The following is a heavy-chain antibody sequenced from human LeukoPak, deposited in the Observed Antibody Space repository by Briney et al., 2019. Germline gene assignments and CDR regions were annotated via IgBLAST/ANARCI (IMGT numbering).Heavy chain of an antibody. CDR2: INPSGGST. Sequence: GASVKVSCKASGYTFTSYYMHWVRQAPGQGLEWMGIINPSGGSTSYAQKFQGRVTMTRDMSTSTVYMELSSLRSEDTAVYYGAREGWIRFLEWLQPNWFDPWGQGTLVTVSS. V-gene: IGHV1-46*01. CDR1: GYTFTSYY. J-gene: IGHJ5*02. D-gene: IGHD3-3*01. CDR3: AREGWIRFLEWLQPNWFDP.